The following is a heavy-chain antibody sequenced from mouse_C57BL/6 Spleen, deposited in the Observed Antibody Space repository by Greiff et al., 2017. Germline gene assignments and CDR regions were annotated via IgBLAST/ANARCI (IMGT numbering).Heavy chain of an antibody. CDR1: GYTFTSYW. V-gene: IGHV1-50*01. D-gene: IGHD1-1*01. J-gene: IGHJ1*03. CDR3: AREGDYGSSYRRYFDV. Sequence: QVQLQQPGAELVKPGASVKLSCKASGYTFTSYWMQWVKQRPGQGLEWIGEIDPSDSYTNYNQKFKGKATLTVDTSSSTAYMQLSSLTSEDSAVYYCAREGDYGSSYRRYFDVWGTGTTVTVSS. CDR2: IDPSDSYT.